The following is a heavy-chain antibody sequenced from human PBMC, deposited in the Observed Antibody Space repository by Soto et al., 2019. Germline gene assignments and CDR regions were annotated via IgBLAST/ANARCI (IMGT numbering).Heavy chain of an antibody. CDR1: GFSLSTSGVG. J-gene: IGHJ2*01. V-gene: IGHV2-5*02. CDR2: IYWDDDK. Sequence: QITLKESGPTLVKPTQNRTLTCTFSGFSLSTSGVGVGWIRQPPGKALEWLALIYWDDDKRYSPSLKSRLTITKDNSKIQVVLTKATMDPVDTAAYYCAHRHQWYFDLWGRGTLVTVSS. CDR3: AHRHQWYFDL. D-gene: IGHD2-2*01.